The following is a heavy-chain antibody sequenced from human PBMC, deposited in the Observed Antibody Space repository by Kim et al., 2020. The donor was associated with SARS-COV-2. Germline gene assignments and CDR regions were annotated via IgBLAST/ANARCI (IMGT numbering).Heavy chain of an antibody. D-gene: IGHD3-22*01. CDR1: GGSISSYY. CDR3: AKVERGYDSSGYKTYYFDY. J-gene: IGHJ4*02. V-gene: IGHV4-59*01. CDR2: IYYSGST. Sequence: SETLSLTCTVSGGSISSYYWSWIRQPPGKGLEWIGYIYYSGSTNYKPSLKSRVTISVDTSKNQFSLKLSSVTAADTAVYYCAKVERGYDSSGYKTYYFDYWGQGTLVTVSS.